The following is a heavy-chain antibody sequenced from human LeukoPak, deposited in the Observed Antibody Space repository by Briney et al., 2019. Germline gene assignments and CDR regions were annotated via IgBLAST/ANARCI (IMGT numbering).Heavy chain of an antibody. J-gene: IGHJ5*02. CDR3: AREGSSSWYTSWFDP. Sequence: ASVKVSCKASGYTFTGYYMHWVRRAPGQGLEWMGWINPNSGGTNYAQKFQGRVTMTRDTSISTAYMELSRLRSDDTAVYYCAREGSSSWYTSWFDPWGQGTLVTVSS. D-gene: IGHD6-13*01. V-gene: IGHV1-2*02. CDR1: GYTFTGYY. CDR2: INPNSGGT.